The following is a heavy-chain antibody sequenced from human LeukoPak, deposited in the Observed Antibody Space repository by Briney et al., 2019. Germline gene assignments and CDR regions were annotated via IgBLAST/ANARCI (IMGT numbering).Heavy chain of an antibody. CDR1: GFTFSSYA. CDR2: ISGSGAGT. D-gene: IGHD3-10*01. Sequence: PGGSLRLSCAASGFTFSSYAMSWVRQAPGRGLEWVSAISGSGAGTYYADSVKGRFTISRDNSKNTLYLQMNSLRAEDTAVYSCAKERKEVVLLWFGELGYWGQGTLVTVSS. J-gene: IGHJ4*02. CDR3: AKERKEVVLLWFGELGY. V-gene: IGHV3-23*01.